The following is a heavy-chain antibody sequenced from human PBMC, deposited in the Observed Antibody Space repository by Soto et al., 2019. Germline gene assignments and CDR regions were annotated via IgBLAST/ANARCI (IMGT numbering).Heavy chain of an antibody. CDR1: GGTFSSYA. Sequence: QVQLVQSGAEVKKPGSSVKISCNASGGTFSSYAISWVRQAPGQGLEWMGGIIPIFGTANYAQKFQGRVTITADESTSTVYMELSSLRSEDTAVYYCAREGDYDSSGYYDYWGQGTLVTVSS. CDR2: IIPIFGTA. CDR3: AREGDYDSSGYYDY. V-gene: IGHV1-69*01. D-gene: IGHD3-22*01. J-gene: IGHJ4*02.